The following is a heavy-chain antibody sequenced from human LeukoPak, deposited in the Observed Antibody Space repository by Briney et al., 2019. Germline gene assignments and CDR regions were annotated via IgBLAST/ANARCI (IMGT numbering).Heavy chain of an antibody. Sequence: GGSLRLSCAASGFTFSSYWMSWVRQAPGKGLEWVANIKQDGSEKYYVDSVKGRFTISRDNAKNSLYLQMNSLRAEDTAVYYCARPLTSGDPALLSPSSSVGYWGQGTLVTVSS. CDR1: GFTFSSYW. CDR2: IKQDGSEK. CDR3: ARPLTSGDPALLSPSSSVGY. D-gene: IGHD6-6*01. V-gene: IGHV3-7*01. J-gene: IGHJ4*02.